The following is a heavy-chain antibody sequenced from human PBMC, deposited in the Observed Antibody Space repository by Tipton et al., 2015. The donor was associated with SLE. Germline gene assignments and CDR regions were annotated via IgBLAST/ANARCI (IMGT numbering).Heavy chain of an antibody. Sequence: TLSLTCAVYGGSFSGYYWSWIRQPPGNGLEWIGEINHSGSTNCNPSLKSRVTISLDTSKNQFSLKLSSVTAADTAVYYCARGYCSGGSCYPVDAFDIWGQGTKVTVSS. CDR2: INHSGST. CDR1: GGSFSGYY. CDR3: ARGYCSGGSCYPVDAFDI. V-gene: IGHV4-34*01. J-gene: IGHJ3*02. D-gene: IGHD2-15*01.